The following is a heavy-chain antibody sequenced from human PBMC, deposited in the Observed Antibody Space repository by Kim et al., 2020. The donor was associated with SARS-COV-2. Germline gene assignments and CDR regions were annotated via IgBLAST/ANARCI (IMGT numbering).Heavy chain of an antibody. V-gene: IGHV3-9*01. J-gene: IGHJ5*02. CDR1: GFTFDDYA. CDR2: ISWNSGSI. Sequence: GGSLRLSCAASGFTFDDYAMHWVRQAPGKGLEWVSGISWNSGSIGYADSVKGRFTISRDNAKNSLYLQMNSLRAEDTALYYCAKDMSSSVWTGFDPWGRG. CDR3: AKDMSSSVWTGFDP. D-gene: IGHD3-16*01.